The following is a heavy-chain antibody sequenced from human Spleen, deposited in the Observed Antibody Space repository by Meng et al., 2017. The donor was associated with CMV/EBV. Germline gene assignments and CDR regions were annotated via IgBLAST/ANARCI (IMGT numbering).Heavy chain of an antibody. CDR2: ISAYNGNT. Sequence: SGYTFTSYGISWVRQVPGQGREWMGCISAYNGNTNYAQKLQGRVTITTDTPTSTAYMELRSLRSDDTAVYYCARVYCSSTSCYTNDYWGQGTLVTVSS. CDR3: ARVYCSSTSCYTNDY. CDR1: GYTFTSYG. J-gene: IGHJ4*02. D-gene: IGHD2-2*01. V-gene: IGHV1-18*01.